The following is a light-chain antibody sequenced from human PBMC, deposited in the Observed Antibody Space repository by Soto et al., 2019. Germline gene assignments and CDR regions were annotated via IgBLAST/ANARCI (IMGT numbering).Light chain of an antibody. V-gene: IGKV1-5*03. Sequence: DIQMTQSPPTLSASVGDRVTITCRASQSISSYLNWYQQKPGKAPKLLIYKASSLESGVPSRFSGSGSGTEFTLTISSLQPDDFATYYCQQYNGYWTFGQGTRLEIK. CDR3: QQYNGYWT. CDR1: QSISSY. CDR2: KAS. J-gene: IGKJ5*01.